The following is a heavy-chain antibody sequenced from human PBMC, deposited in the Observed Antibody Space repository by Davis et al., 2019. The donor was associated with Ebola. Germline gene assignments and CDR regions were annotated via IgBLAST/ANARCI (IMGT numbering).Heavy chain of an antibody. CDR2: IDPSDSYT. D-gene: IGHD5-18*01. CDR3: ARRVGYSYGYDYYYYGMDV. V-gene: IGHV5-10-1*01. Sequence: GESLKISCKGSGYSFTSYWIGWVRQMPGKGLEWMGRIDPSDSYTNYSPSFQGHVTISADKSISTAYLQWSSLKASDTAMYYCARRVGYSYGYDYYYYGMDVWGQGTTVTVSS. J-gene: IGHJ6*02. CDR1: GYSFTSYW.